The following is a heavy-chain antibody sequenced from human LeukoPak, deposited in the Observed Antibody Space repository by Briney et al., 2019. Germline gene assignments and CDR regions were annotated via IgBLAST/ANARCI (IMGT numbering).Heavy chain of an antibody. CDR3: ARLGIYSGNLFDN. CDR2: INYSGTT. Sequence: RSSETLSLTCTVSGGSVSSDSYYWVWVRQPPGKGLEWTGSINYSGTTFYSSSLKSRITLSMDASKNQFSLRLTSVTAADTAVYYCARLGIYSGNLFDNWGQGTLVTVSS. J-gene: IGHJ4*02. CDR1: GGSVSSDSYY. V-gene: IGHV4-39*01. D-gene: IGHD1-26*01.